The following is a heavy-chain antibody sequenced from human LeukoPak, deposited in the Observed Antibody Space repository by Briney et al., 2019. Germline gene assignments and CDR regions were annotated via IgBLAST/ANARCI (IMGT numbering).Heavy chain of an antibody. J-gene: IGHJ6*03. CDR2: MNPNSGNT. V-gene: IGHV1-8*03. Sequence: GASVKVSCKASGYTFTSYDINWARQATGQGLEWMGWMNPNSGNTGYAQKFQGRVTITRNTSISTAYMELSSLRSEDTAVYYCARLKLPSGYIYYYYYMDVWGKGTTVTVSS. CDR3: ARLKLPSGYIYYYYYMDV. CDR1: GYTFTSYD. D-gene: IGHD5-12*01.